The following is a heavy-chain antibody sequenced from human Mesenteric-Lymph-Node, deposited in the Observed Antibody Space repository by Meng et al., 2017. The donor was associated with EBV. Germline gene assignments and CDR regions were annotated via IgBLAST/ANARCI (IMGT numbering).Heavy chain of an antibody. D-gene: IGHD3-3*01. J-gene: IGHJ4*02. V-gene: IGHV2-5*02. Sequence: QTTFNESAPTLVKPTQTPTLHSTFSVFSLSTRGVLVCWIRQPPGQALELLALVYWDDDKRYSPSLKSRLSITKNTSKNQVVLTMADMDPVDTGTYYCAGWSARLEYWGPGTLVTVSS. CDR1: VFSLSTRGVL. CDR2: VYWDDDK. CDR3: AGWSARLEY.